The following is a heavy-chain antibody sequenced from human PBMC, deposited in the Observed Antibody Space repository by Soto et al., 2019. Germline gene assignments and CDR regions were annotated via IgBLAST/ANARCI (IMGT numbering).Heavy chain of an antibody. Sequence: GESLKISCKGSGYSFNNYWIGWVRQMPGKGLEWLAIIYPGDSDTKYSPSFQGHVTISADRSISTAYLQWSSLKASDTAMYYCAILGYCTGGNCYLDYWGQGTLVTVSS. CDR3: AILGYCTGGNCYLDY. CDR2: IYPGDSDT. V-gene: IGHV5-51*01. D-gene: IGHD2-8*02. CDR1: GYSFNNYW. J-gene: IGHJ4*02.